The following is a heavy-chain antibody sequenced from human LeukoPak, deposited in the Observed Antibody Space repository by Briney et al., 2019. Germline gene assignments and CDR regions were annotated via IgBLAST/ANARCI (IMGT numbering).Heavy chain of an antibody. CDR2: INCNGGGT. V-gene: IGHV1-2*06. Sequence: ASVKLSCKASGYTFTGYYIHWVRQAPGQGLEWMGRINCNGGGTSYAQKFQGRVTMARDTSISTAYMELDRLTSDDTAVYYCARDYGPYPGCSWFDPWGQGTLVTVSS. CDR1: GYTFTGYY. D-gene: IGHD2-21*01. CDR3: ARDYGPYPGCSWFDP. J-gene: IGHJ5*02.